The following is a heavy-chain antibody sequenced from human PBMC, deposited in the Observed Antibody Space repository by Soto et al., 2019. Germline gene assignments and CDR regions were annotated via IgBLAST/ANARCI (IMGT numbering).Heavy chain of an antibody. V-gene: IGHV3-23*01. CDR1: GFTFSSYA. CDR3: AKDRCSGGSCPGPLDAFDI. J-gene: IGHJ3*02. D-gene: IGHD2-15*01. Sequence: GGSLRLSCAASGFTFSSYAMSWVRQAPGKGLEWVSAISGSGGSTYYADSVKGRFTISRDNSKNTLYLQMNSLRAEDTAVYYCAKDRCSGGSCPGPLDAFDIWGQGTMVTVSS. CDR2: ISGSGGST.